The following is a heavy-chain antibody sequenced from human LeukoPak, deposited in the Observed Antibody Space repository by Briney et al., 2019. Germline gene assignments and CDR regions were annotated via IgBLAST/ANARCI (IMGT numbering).Heavy chain of an antibody. CDR3: ARADLGDAFDI. CDR2: INPNSGGT. CDR1: GYIFTDYY. D-gene: IGHD1-26*01. J-gene: IGHJ3*02. V-gene: IGHV1-2*06. Sequence: ASVKVSCKASGYIFTDYYMHWVRQAPGQELGWMGRINPNSGGTNYAQKFQGRVTMTRDTSISTAYMELSRLRSDDTAVYYCARADLGDAFDIWGQGTMVTVSS.